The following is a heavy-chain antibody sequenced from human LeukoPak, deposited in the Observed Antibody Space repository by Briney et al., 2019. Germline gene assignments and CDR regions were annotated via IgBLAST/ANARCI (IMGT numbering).Heavy chain of an antibody. D-gene: IGHD2-15*01. CDR3: AKSSVVTPSGSFDY. Sequence: GWSLKLSCVASGFSFNAYAMSWVRQAPGKGLEWVSGISGSGASTYYADSVTGRFSISRDNSRDTVFLSMSSLSAEDTAVYYCAKSSVVTPSGSFDYWGQGTLVTVSS. CDR2: ISGSGAST. J-gene: IGHJ4*02. V-gene: IGHV3-23*01. CDR1: GFSFNAYA.